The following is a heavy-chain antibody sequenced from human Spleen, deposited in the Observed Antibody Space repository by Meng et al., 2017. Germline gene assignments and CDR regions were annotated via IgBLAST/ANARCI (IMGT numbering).Heavy chain of an antibody. V-gene: IGHV3-7*03. D-gene: IGHD4-17*01. J-gene: IGHJ1*01. Sequence: GESLKISCAASGFTFRSYWMSWVRQAPGKGLEWVANIKQDGSEKYYVDSVKGRFTISRDNAKNSLYLQMNSLRAEDTAVYYCARTYGDYLSPRYYHHWGQGTLVTVSS. CDR3: ARTYGDYLSPRYYHH. CDR2: IKQDGSEK. CDR1: GFTFRSYW.